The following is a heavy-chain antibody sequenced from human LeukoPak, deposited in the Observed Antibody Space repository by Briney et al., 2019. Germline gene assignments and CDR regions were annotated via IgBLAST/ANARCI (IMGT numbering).Heavy chain of an antibody. V-gene: IGHV4-30-4*08. J-gene: IGHJ4*02. CDR3: ARDRSGWYDY. Sequence: SQTLSLTCTVSGGSISSGDYYWSWIRQPPGKGLEWIGYIYYSGSTYNNPSLKSRVTISVDTSKNQFSLKLSSVTAADTAVYYCARDRSGWYDYWGQGTRHRLL. D-gene: IGHD6-19*01. CDR1: GGSISSGDYY. CDR2: IYYSGST.